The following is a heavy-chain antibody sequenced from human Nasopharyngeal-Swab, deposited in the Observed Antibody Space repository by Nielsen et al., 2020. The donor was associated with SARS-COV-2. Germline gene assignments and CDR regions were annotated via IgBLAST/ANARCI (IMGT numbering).Heavy chain of an antibody. CDR3: AREVPYSGHDDAFDI. J-gene: IGHJ3*02. Sequence: GGSLRLSCAASGFVFSNFWMNWVRQAPGKGLEWISYISTTTATIYYADSVKGRFTISRDNAKNSLYLQMNSLRAEDTAVYYCAREVPYSGHDDAFDIWGQGTMVTVSA. D-gene: IGHD5-12*01. V-gene: IGHV3-48*04. CDR2: ISTTTATI. CDR1: GFVFSNFW.